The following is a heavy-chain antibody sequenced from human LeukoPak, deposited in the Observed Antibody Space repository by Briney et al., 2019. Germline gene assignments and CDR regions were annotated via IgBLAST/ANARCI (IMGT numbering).Heavy chain of an antibody. CDR3: ARVRADVDTGGFYLSDY. J-gene: IGHJ4*02. Sequence: PSETLSLTCAVYGGSFSGYHWSWIRQPPGEGLEWIGEINHDGSTNYNPSLRSRVTISVDTSKNQFSLKLSSVTAADTAVYFCARVRADVDTGGFYLSDYWGQGTLVTVSS. CDR1: GGSFSGYH. V-gene: IGHV4-34*01. CDR2: INHDGST. D-gene: IGHD2-8*02.